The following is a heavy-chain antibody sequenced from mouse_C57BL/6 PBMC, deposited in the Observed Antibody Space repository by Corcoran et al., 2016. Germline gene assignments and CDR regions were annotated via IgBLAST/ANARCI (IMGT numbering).Heavy chain of an antibody. V-gene: IGHV8-12*01. CDR1: GFSLSTSGMG. D-gene: IGHD2-13*01. J-gene: IGHJ2*01. CDR2: IYWDDDK. CDR3: ARSYDDYYFDY. Sequence: QVTLKESGPGILQSSQTLSLTCSFSGFSLSTSGMGVSWIRQPSGKGLEWLAHIYWDDDKRYNPSLKSRLTISKDTSRNQVFLKITSVDTADTATYYCARSYDDYYFDYWGQGTTLTVSS.